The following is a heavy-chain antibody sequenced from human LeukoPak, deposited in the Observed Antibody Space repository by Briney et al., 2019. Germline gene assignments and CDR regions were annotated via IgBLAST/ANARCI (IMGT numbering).Heavy chain of an antibody. CDR3: ASIAARPVEYFQH. CDR1: GGTFSSYA. Sequence: SVKVSCKASGGTFSSYAISWVRQAPGQGLEWMGGIIPIFGTANYAQKFPGRVTITTDESTSTAYMELSSLRSKDTAVYYCASIAARPVEYFQHWGQGTLVTVSS. CDR2: IIPIFGTA. J-gene: IGHJ1*01. D-gene: IGHD6-6*01. V-gene: IGHV1-69*05.